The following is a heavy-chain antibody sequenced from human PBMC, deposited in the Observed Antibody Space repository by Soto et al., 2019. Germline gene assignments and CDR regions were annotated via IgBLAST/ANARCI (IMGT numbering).Heavy chain of an antibody. D-gene: IGHD3-22*01. CDR1: GGSISSGDYY. J-gene: IGHJ4*02. V-gene: IGHV4-30-4*01. CDR3: ARGRTYYYDSSGYYFDY. CDR2: IYYSGST. Sequence: SETLSLTCTVSGGSISSGDYYWSWIRQPPGKGLEWIGYIYYSGSTYYNPSLKSRVTISVDTSKNQFSLKLSSVTAADTAVYYCARGRTYYYDSSGYYFDYWGQGTLVTVPQ.